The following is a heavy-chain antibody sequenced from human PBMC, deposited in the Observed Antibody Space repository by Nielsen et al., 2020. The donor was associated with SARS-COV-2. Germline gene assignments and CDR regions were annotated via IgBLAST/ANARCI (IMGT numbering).Heavy chain of an antibody. V-gene: IGHV1-8*02. D-gene: IGHD2/OR15-2a*01. Sequence: ASVKVSCKASGYTFTGYYMHWVRQAPGQGLEWMGWMNPNSGNTGYAQKFQGRVTMTRNTSISTAYMELSSLRSEDTAVYYCARGVQNYYYYYMDVWGKGTTVTVSS. CDR3: ARGVQNYYYYYMDV. CDR1: GYTFTGYY. J-gene: IGHJ6*03. CDR2: MNPNSGNT.